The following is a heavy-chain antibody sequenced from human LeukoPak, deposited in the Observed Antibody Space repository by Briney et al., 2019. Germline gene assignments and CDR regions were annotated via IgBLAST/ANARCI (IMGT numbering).Heavy chain of an antibody. D-gene: IGHD5-24*01. J-gene: IGHJ4*02. V-gene: IGHV4-34*01. CDR1: GGSFSGYY. CDR2: INHSGST. CDR3: ARDQWLQVFDY. Sequence: SETLSLTCAVYGGSFSGYYWSWIRQPPGKGLEWIGEINHSGSTNYNPSFKSRVTISVDTSKNQFSLKLSSVTAADTAVYYCARDQWLQVFDYWGQGTLVTVSS.